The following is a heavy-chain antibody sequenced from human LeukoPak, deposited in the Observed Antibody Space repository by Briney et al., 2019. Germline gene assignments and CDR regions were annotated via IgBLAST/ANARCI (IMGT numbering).Heavy chain of an antibody. J-gene: IGHJ4*02. D-gene: IGHD6-19*01. V-gene: IGHV3-33*06. CDR3: AKDLGSGWYYFDN. CDR1: GFTFRTFG. Sequence: GGSLRLSWAASGFTFRTFGMHRGGQAPGKGLEWVAVNWYDGSEKYYADSVKGRFTNSRDNFKNTLHLQMDSLRVEDTAVYYCAKDLGSGWYYFDNWGQGTLVTVSS. CDR2: NWYDGSEK.